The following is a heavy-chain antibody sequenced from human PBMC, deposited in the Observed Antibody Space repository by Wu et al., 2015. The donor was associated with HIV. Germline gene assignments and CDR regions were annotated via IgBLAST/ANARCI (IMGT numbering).Heavy chain of an antibody. J-gene: IGHJ3*02. D-gene: IGHD3-10*01. CDR2: FDPKDGEI. CDR1: GYFLSKLS. CDR3: TTLRGGYYAGSDIPAAFDI. V-gene: IGHV1-24*01. Sequence: VQLVQSGAEVRKPGGSVKVSCKVSGYFLSKLSMHWVRQTPGKGLEWMGGFDPKDGEIVYAQNFQGRLTMTEDTSTDTAYVELRSLRFEDTAVYYCTTLRGGYYAGSDIPAAFDIWGQGTMVTVSP.